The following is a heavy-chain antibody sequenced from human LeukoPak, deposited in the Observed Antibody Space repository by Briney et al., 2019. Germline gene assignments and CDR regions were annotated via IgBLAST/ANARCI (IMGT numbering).Heavy chain of an antibody. D-gene: IGHD3-16*02. CDR2: IYYGGST. V-gene: IGHV4-59*01. CDR1: GDSIGSYY. CDR3: ARGRARDGSYPWFDY. J-gene: IGHJ5*01. Sequence: SETLSLTCSVSGDSIGSYYWTWIRQSPGKGLEWIGYIYYGGSTNYSPSLKSRVSISVDTSNNQFSLQLRSVSAADTAIYYCARGRARDGSYPWFDYWGQGTLVTVSS.